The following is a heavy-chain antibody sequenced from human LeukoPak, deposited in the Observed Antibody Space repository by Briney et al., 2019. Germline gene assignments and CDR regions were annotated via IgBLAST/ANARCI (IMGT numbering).Heavy chain of an antibody. Sequence: ASVKVPCKASGYTFTGYYMHWVRQAPGQGLEWMGWINPNSGGTNYAQKFQGWVTMTRDTSISTAYMELSRLRPDDTAVYYCARRELIGYPYGMDVWGQGTTVTVSS. CDR2: INPNSGGT. CDR3: ARRELIGYPYGMDV. D-gene: IGHD1-26*01. V-gene: IGHV1-2*04. J-gene: IGHJ6*02. CDR1: GYTFTGYY.